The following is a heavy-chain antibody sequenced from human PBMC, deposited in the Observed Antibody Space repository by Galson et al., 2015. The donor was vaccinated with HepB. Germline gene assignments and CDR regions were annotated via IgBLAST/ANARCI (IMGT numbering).Heavy chain of an antibody. Sequence: SVKVSCKASGGTFSDHAFIWVRQAPGQGLEWMGGIIPIFGTAKYAQKFRGRVTMTADASTSTTSVELYSLTSEDTAIYYCARDPIYYYDSSRYYYGPGAFDVWGQGTMVTVSS. J-gene: IGHJ3*01. CDR1: GGTFSDHA. D-gene: IGHD3-22*01. CDR3: ARDPIYYYDSSRYYYGPGAFDV. V-gene: IGHV1-69*13. CDR2: IIPIFGTA.